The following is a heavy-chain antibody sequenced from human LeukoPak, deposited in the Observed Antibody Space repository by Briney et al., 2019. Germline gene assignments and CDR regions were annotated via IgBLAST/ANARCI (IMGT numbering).Heavy chain of an antibody. J-gene: IGHJ5*02. Sequence: SETLSLTCTVSGGSISSSSHYWGWIRQPPGKGPEWFGSIYYRGSTQYNPFLKSRVTICVDTSKNQFSLKLSSVTDADTAVYYCARHGGDYDILTGYYRFGFDPRGQGTLVTVSS. CDR3: ARHGGDYDILTGYYRFGFDP. CDR2: IYYRGST. V-gene: IGHV4-39*01. CDR1: GGSISSSSHY. D-gene: IGHD3-9*01.